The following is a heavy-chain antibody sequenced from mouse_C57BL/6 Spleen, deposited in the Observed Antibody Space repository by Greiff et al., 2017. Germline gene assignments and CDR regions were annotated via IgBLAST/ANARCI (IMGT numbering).Heavy chain of an antibody. CDR2: IDPENGDT. V-gene: IGHV14-4*01. CDR1: GFNIKDDY. J-gene: IGHJ1*03. D-gene: IGHD1-1*01. Sequence: EVQLQQSGAELVRPGASVKLSCTASGFNIKDDYMHWVKQRPEQGLEWIGWIDPENGDTEYASKFQGKATITADTSSNTAYLQLSSLTSEDTADYSCTYYGSSSHWYFDDWGTGTTVTVSS. CDR3: TYYGSSSHWYFDD.